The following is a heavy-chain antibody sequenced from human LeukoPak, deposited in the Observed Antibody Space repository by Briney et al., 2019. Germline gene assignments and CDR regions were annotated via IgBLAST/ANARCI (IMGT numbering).Heavy chain of an antibody. D-gene: IGHD4-17*01. J-gene: IGHJ4*02. CDR3: AKHYGRSDY. CDR1: VRSFSGYY. V-gene: IGHV4-34*01. Sequence: SETLSLTCAVYVRSFSGYYWSWIRHPPGKGLEWIGEINHSGSTNYNPPLKSRVTISVDTSKNQFSLKLSSVTAADTAVYYCAKHYGRSDYWGQGTLVTVSS. CDR2: INHSGST.